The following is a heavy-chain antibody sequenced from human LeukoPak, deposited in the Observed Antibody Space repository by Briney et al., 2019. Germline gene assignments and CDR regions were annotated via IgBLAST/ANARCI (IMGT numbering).Heavy chain of an antibody. CDR2: IWYDGSNE. J-gene: IGHJ5*02. D-gene: IGHD6-19*01. CDR1: GFTFSNYG. Sequence: EPGGSLRLSCAASGFTFSNYGMHWVRQAPGKGLEWVTVIWYDGSNEYYADSVKGRFTISRDNYKNTLYLQMNSLRAEDTAVYYCAKILQWLRFDPWGQGTLVTVSS. CDR3: AKILQWLRFDP. V-gene: IGHV3-33*06.